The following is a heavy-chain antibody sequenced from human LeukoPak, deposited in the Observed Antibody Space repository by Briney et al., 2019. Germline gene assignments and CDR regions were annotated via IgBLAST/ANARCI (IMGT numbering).Heavy chain of an antibody. V-gene: IGHV1-2*02. Sequence: ASVKVSCKASGYTFTNYYIHWVRQAPGQGLEWMGWVSPNNGDTYRTQKFQGRVTMTRDTSTSTAYMELSSQRSEDIDVYYCARHPAYYYDSSGSDYHYYGMDVWGQGTTVTVSS. CDR2: VSPNNGDT. J-gene: IGHJ6*02. CDR3: ARHPAYYYDSSGSDYHYYGMDV. D-gene: IGHD3-22*01. CDR1: GYTFTNYY.